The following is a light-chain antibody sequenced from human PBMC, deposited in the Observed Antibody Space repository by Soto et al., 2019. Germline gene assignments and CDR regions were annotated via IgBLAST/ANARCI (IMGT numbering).Light chain of an antibody. CDR1: QGIRTD. CDR2: GAS. CDR3: LQHNSYPRT. J-gene: IGKJ1*01. Sequence: HMTQSPSSLSASVGDRVTITCRASQGIRTDLGWYQQTPGKAPKLLISGASRLQSGVPSRFSGSGSGTEFTLTISSLQPEDFATYYCLQHNSYPRTFGQGTKGDIK. V-gene: IGKV1-17*01.